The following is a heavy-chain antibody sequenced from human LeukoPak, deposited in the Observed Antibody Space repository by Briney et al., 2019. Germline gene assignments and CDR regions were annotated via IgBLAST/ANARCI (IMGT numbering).Heavy chain of an antibody. V-gene: IGHV3-13*01. J-gene: IGHJ4*02. CDR3: ARDDTVTSHFDY. D-gene: IGHD4-11*01. Sequence: GGSLRLSCAASGFTFSSYDMHWVRQATGKGLEWVSAIGTAGDTYYPGSVKGRFTISRENAKNSLYLQMNSLRAEDTAVYYCARDDTVTSHFDYWGQGTLVTVSS. CDR1: GFTFSSYD. CDR2: IGTAGDT.